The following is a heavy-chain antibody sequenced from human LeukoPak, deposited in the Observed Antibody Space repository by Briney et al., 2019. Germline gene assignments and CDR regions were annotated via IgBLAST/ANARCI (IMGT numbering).Heavy chain of an antibody. J-gene: IGHJ3*02. CDR3: ARVVPAAIGYSSGWYQPDAFDI. D-gene: IGHD6-19*01. CDR1: GFTFSSYA. CDR2: ISGSGGST. V-gene: IGHV3-23*01. Sequence: PGGSLRLSCAASGFTFSSYAMSWVRQAPGKGLEWVSAISGSGGSTYYADSVKGRFSISRDNAKNSLYLQMNSLRAEDTALYHCARVVPAAIGYSSGWYQPDAFDIWGQGTMVTVFS.